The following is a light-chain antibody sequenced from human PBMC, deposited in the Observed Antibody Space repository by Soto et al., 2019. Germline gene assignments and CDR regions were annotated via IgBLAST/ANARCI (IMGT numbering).Light chain of an antibody. Sequence: QSALTQPPSASETPGQRVTISCSGSSSNVGINTVNWYQQLPGTAPKLLIYLNDQRTSGVPDRFSGSKSGTSASLAISGLQSHDEADYYCAAWDDSLNGYVFGTGTRSPS. J-gene: IGLJ1*01. CDR1: SSNVGINT. CDR3: AAWDDSLNGYV. CDR2: LND. V-gene: IGLV1-44*01.